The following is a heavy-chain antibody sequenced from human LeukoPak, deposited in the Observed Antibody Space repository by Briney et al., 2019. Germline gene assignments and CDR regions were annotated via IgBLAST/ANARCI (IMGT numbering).Heavy chain of an antibody. D-gene: IGHD3-3*01. Sequence: ASVKVSCKASGYTFTSYGISWVRQAPGQGLEWMGWINPNSGGTNYAQKFQGRVTMTRDTSISTAYMELSRLRSDDTAVYYCARGNTDFWSGLCPDYWGQGTLVTISS. CDR3: ARGNTDFWSGLCPDY. V-gene: IGHV1-2*02. CDR1: GYTFTSYG. CDR2: INPNSGGT. J-gene: IGHJ4*02.